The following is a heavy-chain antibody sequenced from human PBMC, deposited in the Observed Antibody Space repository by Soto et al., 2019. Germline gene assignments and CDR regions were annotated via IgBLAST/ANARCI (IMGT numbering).Heavy chain of an antibody. CDR2: ICSSRSNT. CDR3: ARRGGSSSWTTHFDY. J-gene: IGHJ4*02. Sequence: GGSLRLSCAASGFTFSSYGMHWVRQAPGKGLEWVSDICSSRSNTNYADSVKGRFTISRDNAKNSLYLQMNSLRAEDTAVYYCARRGGSSSWTTHFDYWGQGTLVTVSS. V-gene: IGHV3-48*04. CDR1: GFTFSSYG. D-gene: IGHD6-13*01.